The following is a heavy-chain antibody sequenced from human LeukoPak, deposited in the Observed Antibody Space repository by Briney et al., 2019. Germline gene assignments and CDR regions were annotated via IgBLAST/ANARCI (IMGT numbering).Heavy chain of an antibody. V-gene: IGHV7-4-1*02. CDR2: INTNTGNP. CDR1: GYTFTNYA. CDR3: ARAQFIITMVRGPILPY. Sequence: GASVKVSCKASGYTFTNYAMNWVRQAPGQGLEWMGWINTNTGNPTYAQGFTGRFVFSLDTSVSTAYLQISSLKAEDTAVYYCARAQFIITMVRGPILPYWGQGTLVTVSS. J-gene: IGHJ4*02. D-gene: IGHD3-10*01.